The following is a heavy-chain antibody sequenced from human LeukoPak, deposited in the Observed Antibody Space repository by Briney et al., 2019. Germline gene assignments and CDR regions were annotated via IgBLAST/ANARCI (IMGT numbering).Heavy chain of an antibody. Sequence: GGSLRLSCAASGFTFSSYAMSWVRQAPGKGLEWVSAICGSGGSAYYADSVKGRFTISRDNSKNTLYLQMNSLRAEDTAVYYCAKEGSGSYPDKYYFDYWGQGTLVTVSS. V-gene: IGHV3-23*01. J-gene: IGHJ4*02. CDR1: GFTFSSYA. D-gene: IGHD1-26*01. CDR3: AKEGSGSYPDKYYFDY. CDR2: ICGSGGSA.